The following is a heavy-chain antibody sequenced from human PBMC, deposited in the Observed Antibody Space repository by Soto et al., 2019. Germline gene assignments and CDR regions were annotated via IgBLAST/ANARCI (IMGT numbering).Heavy chain of an antibody. D-gene: IGHD6-19*01. Sequence: QLQLQESGSGLVKPSQTLSLTCAVSGGSISSGGYSWSWIRQPPGKGLAGIGYIYHSGSTYYNPSLKSRVTISVDRSKNQFSLKLSSVTAADTAVYYCARAGGLGAVAVDYWGQGTLVTVSS. V-gene: IGHV4-30-2*01. J-gene: IGHJ4*02. CDR3: ARAGGLGAVAVDY. CDR2: IYHSGST. CDR1: GGSISSGGYS.